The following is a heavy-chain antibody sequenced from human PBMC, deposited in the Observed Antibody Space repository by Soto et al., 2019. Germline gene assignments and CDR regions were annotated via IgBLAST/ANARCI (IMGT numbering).Heavy chain of an antibody. CDR2: ISGSGGSK. CDR1: GFTFSSYA. J-gene: IGHJ4*02. V-gene: IGHV3-23*01. Sequence: GSLRLSGAVAGFTFSSYAMCWVRQAPGKGLEGVSAISGSGGSKYYADSVKGRSTISRDNSKNTLYLQMTSLRAEDTAVYYSAKDLEIAARQLFDYWGQGTLVTVSS. D-gene: IGHD6-6*01. CDR3: AKDLEIAARQLFDY.